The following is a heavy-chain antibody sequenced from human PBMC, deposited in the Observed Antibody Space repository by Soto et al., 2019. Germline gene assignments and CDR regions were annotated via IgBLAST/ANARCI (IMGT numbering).Heavy chain of an antibody. J-gene: IGHJ5*02. D-gene: IGHD3-10*01. CDR1: GYTFTSYG. Sequence: QVQLVQSGAEVKKPGASVKVSCKASGYTFTSYGISWVRQAPGQGLEWMGWISAYNGNTNYAQKLQGRVTMTTDTYTSTDYMELRSLRSDDTAVYYCARRGMVRGVPSNWFDPWGQGTLVTVSS. CDR3: ARRGMVRGVPSNWFDP. CDR2: ISAYNGNT. V-gene: IGHV1-18*01.